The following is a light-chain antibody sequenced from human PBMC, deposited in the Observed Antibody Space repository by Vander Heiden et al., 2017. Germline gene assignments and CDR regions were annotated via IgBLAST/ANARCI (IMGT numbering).Light chain of an antibody. CDR2: GNT. CDR3: QSYDSSLSGVL. V-gene: IGLV1-40*01. CDR1: SANIGAGYD. J-gene: IGLJ2*01. Sequence: QSVLTQPPSVSGAPGPSIIISCTGSSANIGAGYDVQWYQQLPGTAPKLLIYGNTNRPSGVPDRFSGSKSGTSAPLAITGLQAEDEADYYCQSYDSSLSGVLFGGGTKLTVL.